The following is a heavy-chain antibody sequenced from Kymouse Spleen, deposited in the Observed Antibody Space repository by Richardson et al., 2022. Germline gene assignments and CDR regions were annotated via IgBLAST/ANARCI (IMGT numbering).Heavy chain of an antibody. V-gene: IGHV3-9*01. J-gene: IGHJ4*02. Sequence: EVQLVESGGGLVQPGRSLRLSCAASGFTFDDYAMHWVRQAPGKGLEWVSGISWNSGSIGYADSVKGRFTISRDNAKNSLYLQMNSLRAEDTALYYCAKESSGYPYYFDYWGQGTLVTVSS. D-gene: IGHD3-22*01. CDR3: AKESSGYPYYFDY. CDR2: ISWNSGSI. CDR1: GFTFDDYA.